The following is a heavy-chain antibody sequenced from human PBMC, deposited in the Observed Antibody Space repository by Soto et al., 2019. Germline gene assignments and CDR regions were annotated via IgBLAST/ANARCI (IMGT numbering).Heavy chain of an antibody. CDR1: GDSINNSHW. D-gene: IGHD6-13*01. J-gene: IGHJ5*02. V-gene: IGHV4-4*02. Sequence: QVQLQESGPGLVQPSGTLSLTCAVSGDSINNSHWWSWVRQTPGKGLEWIGETYHSGTTNYNPSLKTRVTISIDKSKNQFSLKINSVTAADPDVYYCAREVNSSPARGPNWFDPWGQGTLVTVSS. CDR2: TYHSGTT. CDR3: AREVNSSPARGPNWFDP.